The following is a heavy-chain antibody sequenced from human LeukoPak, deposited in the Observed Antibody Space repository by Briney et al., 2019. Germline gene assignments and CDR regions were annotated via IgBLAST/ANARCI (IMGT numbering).Heavy chain of an antibody. CDR2: INHSGST. CDR3: ARIKTWSTTSGDY. D-gene: IGHD1-1*01. J-gene: IGHJ4*02. V-gene: IGHV4-34*01. CDR1: GGSFSGYY. Sequence: SETLSLTCAVYGGSFSGYYWSWIRQPPGKGLEWIGEINHSGSTNYNPSLKSRVTISVDTSKNQFSLKLSSVTAADTAVYYCARIKTWSTTSGDYWGQRTLVTVSS.